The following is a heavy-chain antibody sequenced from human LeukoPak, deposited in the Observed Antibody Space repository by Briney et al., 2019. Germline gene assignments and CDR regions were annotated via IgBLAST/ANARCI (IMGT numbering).Heavy chain of an antibody. CDR1: GFTFSSNG. V-gene: IGHV3-30*02. CDR3: ASPYSGSYYYYYMDV. J-gene: IGHJ6*03. D-gene: IGHD1-26*01. Sequence: GGSLRLSCVASGFTFSSNGMHWVRQAPGKGLEWVTFIQYDGSKKYYADSVKGRFTISRDNAKNSLYLQMNSLRAEDTAVYYCASPYSGSYYYYYMDVWGKGTTVTVSS. CDR2: IQYDGSKK.